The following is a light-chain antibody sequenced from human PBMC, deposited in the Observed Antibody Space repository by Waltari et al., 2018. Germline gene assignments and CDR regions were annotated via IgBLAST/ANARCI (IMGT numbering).Light chain of an antibody. J-gene: IGKJ1*01. CDR1: QSISTY. Sequence: EIMLTQSPGTLSLSPGERATLSCRAGQSISTYLAWYQQKPGKAPRLLIYDASLRATGIPDRFSGSGYGTDFSLTISRLEPEDYAVYYCQKYGSLPATFGRGTRWKSN. CDR2: DAS. CDR3: QKYGSLPAT. V-gene: IGKV3-20*01.